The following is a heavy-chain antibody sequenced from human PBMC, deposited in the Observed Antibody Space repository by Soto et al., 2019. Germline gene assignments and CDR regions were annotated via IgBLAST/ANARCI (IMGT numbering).Heavy chain of an antibody. V-gene: IGHV3-23*01. D-gene: IGHD1-7*01. CDR1: GFTFISYA. CDR3: AKFLTGTTSEDFDY. CDR2: ISGSGCST. J-gene: IGHJ4*02. Sequence: PGGSLRLSCAASGFTFISYAMSWVRQAPGKGLEWVSAISGSGCSTYYADSVKGRFTISRDNSKNTLYLQMNSLRAEDTAVYYCAKFLTGTTSEDFDYWGQGNLVTVSS.